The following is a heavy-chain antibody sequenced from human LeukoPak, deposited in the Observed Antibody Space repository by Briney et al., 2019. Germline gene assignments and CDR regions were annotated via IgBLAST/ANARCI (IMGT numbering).Heavy chain of an antibody. J-gene: IGHJ4*02. D-gene: IGHD1-26*01. CDR1: GGTFSSYA. Sequence: GASVKVSCKASGGTFSSYAISWVRQAPGQGLEWMGGIIPIFGTANYAQKFQGRVTITADESTSTAYMELSSLRSEDTAVYYCARPIVGATLPFDYWGQGTLVTVSS. CDR2: IIPIFGTA. CDR3: ARPIVGATLPFDY. V-gene: IGHV1-69*13.